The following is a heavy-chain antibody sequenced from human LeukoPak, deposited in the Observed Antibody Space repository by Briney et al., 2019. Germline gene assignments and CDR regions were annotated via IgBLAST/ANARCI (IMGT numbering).Heavy chain of an antibody. Sequence: GASVKVSCKASGYTFTGYYMHWVRQAPGQGLEWMGWINPNSGGTNYAQKFQGRVTMTRDTSINTAYMELSRLRSDDTAVYYCARYSSSWFPFDYWGQGTLVTVSS. J-gene: IGHJ4*02. CDR3: ARYSSSWFPFDY. V-gene: IGHV1-2*02. CDR1: GYTFTGYY. D-gene: IGHD6-13*01. CDR2: INPNSGGT.